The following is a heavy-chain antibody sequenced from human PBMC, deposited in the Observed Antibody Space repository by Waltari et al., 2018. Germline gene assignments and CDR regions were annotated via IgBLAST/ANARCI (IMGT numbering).Heavy chain of an antibody. CDR3: ARLADCTSSICYYDY. CDR2: ISPGNGNK. CDR1: GYTFTNYA. Sequence: QVQLVQSGAEVKKPGASVKVSCKTSGYTFTNYAIHWVRQAPGQRLEWMGRISPGNGNKKYSQKVQGRFTITRDTPASTAYMELSSLRSEDTAVYYCARLADCTSSICYYDYWGQGTLVSVSS. J-gene: IGHJ4*02. D-gene: IGHD2-2*01. V-gene: IGHV1-3*01.